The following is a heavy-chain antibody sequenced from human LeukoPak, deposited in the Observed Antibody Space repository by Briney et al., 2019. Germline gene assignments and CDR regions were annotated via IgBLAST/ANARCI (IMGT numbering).Heavy chain of an antibody. Sequence: SETLSLTCTVSGGSISSSSYYWGWIRQPPGKGLEWIGYIYYSGSTNYNPSLKSRVTISVDTSKNQFSLKLSSVTAADTAVYYCARAGWDRSYAFDIWGQGTMVTVSS. CDR3: ARAGWDRSYAFDI. CDR1: GGSISSSSYY. V-gene: IGHV4-61*05. CDR2: IYYSGST. J-gene: IGHJ3*02. D-gene: IGHD1-26*01.